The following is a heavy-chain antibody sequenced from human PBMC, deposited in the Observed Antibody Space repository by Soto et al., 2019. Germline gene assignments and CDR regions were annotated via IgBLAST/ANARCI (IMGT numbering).Heavy chain of an antibody. J-gene: IGHJ3*02. V-gene: IGHV3-48*03. CDR3: ATGVGVPHDTSDI. D-gene: IGHD3-16*01. CDR1: GFTFSNYE. CDR2: ISSSGSII. Sequence: GGSLRLSCAASGFTFSNYEMTWVRQAPGTGLEWISYISSSGSIIYYSDSVKGRFTISRDNAKNSLYLQMNCLRAEDTAVYHCATGVGVPHDTSDIWGQGTKVTVSS.